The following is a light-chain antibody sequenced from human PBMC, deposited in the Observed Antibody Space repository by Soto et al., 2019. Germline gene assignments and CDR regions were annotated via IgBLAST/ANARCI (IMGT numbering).Light chain of an antibody. CDR1: QGINKY. Sequence: DIQLTQSPSFLSASVGDRVTITCRASQGINKYLAWYQQIPGKAPKLLIYAASTLQRGAPSRFSGSGSGTDFTLTISSLQPEDFATYYCQQLNSYPYTFGQGTKLEIK. CDR2: AAS. CDR3: QQLNSYPYT. J-gene: IGKJ2*01. V-gene: IGKV1-9*01.